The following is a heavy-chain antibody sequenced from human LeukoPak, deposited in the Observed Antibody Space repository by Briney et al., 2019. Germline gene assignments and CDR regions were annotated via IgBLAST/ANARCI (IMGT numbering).Heavy chain of an antibody. CDR2: INWNSGSI. V-gene: IGHV3-9*01. Sequence: PGRSLRLSCAASGFTFDDYAMHWVRQAPGKGLEWVSSINWNSGSIGYADSVKGRFTISRDNAENSLFLQMNSLRAEDTAVYYCARGQDTVVTSRDAFDIWGQGTMVTVSS. CDR1: GFTFDDYA. D-gene: IGHD4-23*01. CDR3: ARGQDTVVTSRDAFDI. J-gene: IGHJ3*02.